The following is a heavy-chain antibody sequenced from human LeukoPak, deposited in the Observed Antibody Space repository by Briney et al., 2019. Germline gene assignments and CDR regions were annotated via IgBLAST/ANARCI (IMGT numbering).Heavy chain of an antibody. Sequence: SETLSLTCTVSGGSISSSSYYWGWIRQPPGKGLEWIGSIYYSGSTYYNPSLKSRVTISVDTSKNQFSLKLGSVTAADTAVYYCARQPSQQLVSFGLGPPGVFDPWGQGTLVAVSS. CDR2: IYYSGST. J-gene: IGHJ5*02. CDR3: ARQPSQQLVSFGLGPPGVFDP. CDR1: GGSISSSSYY. V-gene: IGHV4-39*01. D-gene: IGHD6-13*01.